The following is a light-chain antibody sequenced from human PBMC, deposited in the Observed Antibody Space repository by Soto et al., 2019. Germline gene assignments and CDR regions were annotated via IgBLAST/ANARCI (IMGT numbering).Light chain of an antibody. CDR3: AAWDDSLSGYVV. CDR1: SSNIGSNY. CDR2: RNN. Sequence: QSVLTQPPSASGTPGQRVTISCSGSSSNIGSNYVYWYQQLPGTAPKLLIYRNNQRPSGVPDRFSGSKSGTSASLAISGLRSEDESEYYCAAWDDSLSGYVVFGGGTKLTVL. J-gene: IGLJ2*01. V-gene: IGLV1-47*01.